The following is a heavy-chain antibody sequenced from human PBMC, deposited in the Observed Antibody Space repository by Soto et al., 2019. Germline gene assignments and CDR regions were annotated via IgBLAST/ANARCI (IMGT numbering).Heavy chain of an antibody. CDR3: ARVISSSSSLGLRYYYYGLDV. Sequence: SETLSLTCTVSGDSISSRSYYWGWIRQAPGKGLEWIGSIYYSGSTYDNPSLSSRVTMSVDTSKSQFSLRLSSVTAADTAVYYCARVISSSSSLGLRYYYYGLDVWGQGTTVTVSS. V-gene: IGHV4-39*01. CDR1: GDSISSRSYY. J-gene: IGHJ6*02. CDR2: IYYSGST. D-gene: IGHD6-6*01.